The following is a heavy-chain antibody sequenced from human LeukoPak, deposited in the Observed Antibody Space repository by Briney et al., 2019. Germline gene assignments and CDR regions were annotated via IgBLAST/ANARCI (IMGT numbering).Heavy chain of an antibody. Sequence: GASVKVSCKASGYTFTSYGISWVRQAPGQGLEWMGWISAYNGNTNYAQKLQGRVTMTTDTSTSTAYMELRSLRSDDTAVYYCAGEGAYSWYLHYYGMDVWGQGTTVTVSS. CDR3: AGEGAYSWYLHYYGMDV. V-gene: IGHV1-18*01. D-gene: IGHD6-13*01. CDR1: GYTFTSYG. J-gene: IGHJ6*02. CDR2: ISAYNGNT.